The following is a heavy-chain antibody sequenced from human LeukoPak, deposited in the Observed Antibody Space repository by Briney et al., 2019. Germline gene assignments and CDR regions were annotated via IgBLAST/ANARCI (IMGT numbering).Heavy chain of an antibody. CDR2: IHSSGNT. CDR3: ARCGGDCYYGFDI. J-gene: IGHJ3*02. Sequence: QAGGSLRLSCATSGFPVSSDYMSWVRQAPGKGLECVSLIHSSGNTYFADSVKGGFTVSRDNSKNTLYLQMNSLRAEDTAVYYCARCGGDCYYGFDIWGQGTMVTVSS. D-gene: IGHD2-21*02. V-gene: IGHV3-53*01. CDR1: GFPVSSDY.